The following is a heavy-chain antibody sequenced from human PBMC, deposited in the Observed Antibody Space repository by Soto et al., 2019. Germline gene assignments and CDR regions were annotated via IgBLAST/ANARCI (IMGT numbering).Heavy chain of an antibody. CDR1: GYAFSSYW. V-gene: IGHV5-51*01. CDR3: ARGYCTATICDPWFDP. D-gene: IGHD2-8*02. Sequence: PGESLKISCXGSGYAFSSYWIAWVRQMPGKGLEWMGIIYPGDSDTRYSPSFQGQVTISVDKSITTAYLQWSSLKASDTATYYCARGYCTATICDPWFDPWGQGTLVTVS. CDR2: IYPGDSDT. J-gene: IGHJ5*02.